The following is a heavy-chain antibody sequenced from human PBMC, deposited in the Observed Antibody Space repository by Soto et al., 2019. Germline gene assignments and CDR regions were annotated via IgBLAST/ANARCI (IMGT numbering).Heavy chain of an antibody. D-gene: IGHD5-18*01. V-gene: IGHV1-69*01. J-gene: IGHJ6*02. CDR1: GGTFSSYA. CDR2: IIPIFGTA. CDR3: ARDRGRGYSYGLGDCMDV. Sequence: QVQLVQSGAEVKKPGSSVKVSCKASGGTFSSYAISWVRQAPGQGLEWMGGIIPIFGTANYAQKFQGRVTITADESTSTAYMELSSLRSEDTAVYYCARDRGRGYSYGLGDCMDVWGQGTTVTVSS.